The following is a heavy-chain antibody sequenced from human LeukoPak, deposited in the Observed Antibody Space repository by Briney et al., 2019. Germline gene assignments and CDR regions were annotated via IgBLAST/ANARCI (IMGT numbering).Heavy chain of an antibody. CDR3: ARGVATHDY. V-gene: IGHV3-48*01. CDR2: TSSSGNNV. Sequence: PGGSLRLSCAASGFTFSNYGMHWVRQAPGKGLDWVSYTSSSGNNVHYADSVKGRFTISRDNAKNSLFLQMNSLRAEDTAVYYCARGVATHDYWGQGTLVTVSS. J-gene: IGHJ4*02. D-gene: IGHD5-12*01. CDR1: GFTFSNYG.